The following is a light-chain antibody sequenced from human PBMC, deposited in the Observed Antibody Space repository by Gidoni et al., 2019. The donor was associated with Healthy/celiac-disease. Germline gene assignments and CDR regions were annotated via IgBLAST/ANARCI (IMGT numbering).Light chain of an antibody. CDR3: QQYNSYPFT. V-gene: IGKV1-5*01. CDR2: DAS. CDR1: HSISSW. Sequence: DIQITQSPSTLSASVGDRVTLTCRASHSISSWLAWYQQKPGKAPKLLIYDASSLESGVPSRFSGSGAGTEFTLTISSLQPDDFATYYCQQYNSYPFTFGPGTKVDIK. J-gene: IGKJ3*01.